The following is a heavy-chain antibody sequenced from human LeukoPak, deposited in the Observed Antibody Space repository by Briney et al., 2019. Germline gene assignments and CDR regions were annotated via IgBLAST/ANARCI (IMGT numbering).Heavy chain of an antibody. D-gene: IGHD3-10*01. J-gene: IGHJ3*02. Sequence: ASVKVSCKASGYTFTSYYMHWVRQAPGQGLDWMGIINPSGGSTSYAQKFQGRVTMTRDTSTSAVYMELSSLRSEDTAVYYCARDVRPGNAFDIWGQGTMVTVSS. V-gene: IGHV1-46*03. CDR1: GYTFTSYY. CDR2: INPSGGST. CDR3: ARDVRPGNAFDI.